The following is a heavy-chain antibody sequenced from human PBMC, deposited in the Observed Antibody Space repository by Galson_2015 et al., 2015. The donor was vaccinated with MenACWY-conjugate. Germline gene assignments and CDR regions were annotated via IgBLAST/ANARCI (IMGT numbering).Heavy chain of an antibody. CDR1: GDSVSSNSAA. CDR3: ARDRAPPYYYGMDF. V-gene: IGHV6-1*01. J-gene: IGHJ6*02. CDR2: TYYRSTWYN. Sequence: CAISGDSVSSNSAAWHWIRQSQSRGLERLGRTYYRSTWYNDYAVSVKSRITNNPDTSKNQFSLQLNSVTPEDTAVYYCARDRAPPYYYGMDFWGQGTTVTVSS.